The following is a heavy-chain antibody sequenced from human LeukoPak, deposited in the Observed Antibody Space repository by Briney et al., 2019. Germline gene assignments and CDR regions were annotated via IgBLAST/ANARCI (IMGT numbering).Heavy chain of an antibody. V-gene: IGHV3-30-3*01. CDR2: ISYDGSNK. J-gene: IGHJ4*02. CDR1: GFTFSSYA. CDR3: ARVQYSCGMTYYFDY. D-gene: IGHD5-18*01. Sequence: PGRSLRLSCAASGFTFSSYAMHWVRQAPGKGLEWVAVISYDGSNKYYADSVKGRFTISRDNSKNTLYLQMNSLRAEDTAVYYCARVQYSCGMTYYFDYWGQGTLVTVSS.